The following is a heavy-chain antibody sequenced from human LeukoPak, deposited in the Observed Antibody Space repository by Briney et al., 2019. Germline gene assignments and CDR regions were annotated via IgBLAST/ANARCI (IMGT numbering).Heavy chain of an antibody. CDR2: ISSDGTST. CDR1: GFTFSSYW. CDR3: ARGSGNSFDY. Sequence: PAGSLRLSCAASGFTFSSYWMHWVRQAPGKGLVWVSRISSDGTSTSYADSVKGRFTISRDNAKNTLYLQMNNLRDEDTAVYYCARGSGNSFDYWGQGALVTVPS. D-gene: IGHD3-10*01. V-gene: IGHV3-74*01. J-gene: IGHJ4*02.